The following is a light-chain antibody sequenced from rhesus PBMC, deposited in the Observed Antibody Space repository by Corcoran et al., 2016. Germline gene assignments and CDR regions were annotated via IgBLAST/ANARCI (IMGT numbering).Light chain of an antibody. CDR2: KAS. CDR3: QQYSSRPPT. CDR1: QGISSW. J-gene: IGKJ4*01. Sequence: DIQMTQSPSSLSASVGDTVTITCRASQGISSWLAWYQQKPGKAPKLLIYKASNLQSGVPSRFSGSGAGTDFTLTISSLQSEDFATYYCQQYSSRPPTFGGGTKVELK. V-gene: IGKV1-22*01.